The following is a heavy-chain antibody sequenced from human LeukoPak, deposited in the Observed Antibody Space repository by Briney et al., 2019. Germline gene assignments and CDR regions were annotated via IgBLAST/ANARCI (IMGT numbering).Heavy chain of an antibody. Sequence: GGSLRLSCAASGFTFSSYWINWVRQAPGKGLEWVANIKQDGSEKYYVDSVKGRFTISRDNAKNSLYLQMNSLRAEDTAVYYCARDGEWELHFDYWGQGTLVTVSS. V-gene: IGHV3-7*01. J-gene: IGHJ4*02. D-gene: IGHD1-26*01. CDR2: IKQDGSEK. CDR1: GFTFSSYW. CDR3: ARDGEWELHFDY.